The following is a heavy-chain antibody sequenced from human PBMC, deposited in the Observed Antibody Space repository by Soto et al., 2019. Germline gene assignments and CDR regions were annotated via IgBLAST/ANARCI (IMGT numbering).Heavy chain of an antibody. J-gene: IGHJ4*02. D-gene: IGHD3-3*01. CDR3: ARDKGLLRFLEWFIFDY. CDR1: GFTFSSYS. Sequence: TGGSLRLSCAASGFTFSSYSMNWVRQAPGKGLEWVSYISSSSSTIYYADSVKGRFTISRDNAKNSLYLQMNSLRAEDTAVYYCARDKGLLRFLEWFIFDYWGQGTLVTVSS. V-gene: IGHV3-48*01. CDR2: ISSSSSTI.